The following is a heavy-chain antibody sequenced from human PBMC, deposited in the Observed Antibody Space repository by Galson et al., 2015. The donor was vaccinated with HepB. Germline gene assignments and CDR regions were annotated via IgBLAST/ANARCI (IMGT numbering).Heavy chain of an antibody. D-gene: IGHD2-15*01. J-gene: IGHJ4*02. Sequence: SLRLSCAASGFTFSSYAMHWVRQAPGKGLAYVSAINTNGGSTNYASSVKGRFTISRDNSKNTLYLQMGSLRAEDTAVYYCARLYCSGGSCYFDYWGQGTLVTVSS. CDR2: INTNGGST. CDR3: ARLYCSGGSCYFDY. V-gene: IGHV3-64*01. CDR1: GFTFSSYA.